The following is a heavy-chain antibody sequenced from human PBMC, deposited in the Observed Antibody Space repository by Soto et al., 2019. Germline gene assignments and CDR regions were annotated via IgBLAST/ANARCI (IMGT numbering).Heavy chain of an antibody. V-gene: IGHV3-21*01. CDR2: IRSNSAYI. Sequence: XGSLSLSCAASGFTFRSFTMNGVRQAPGKGLEWVSTIRSNSAYIYYTDALRGRFTISRDNAKNSLHLQMNSLRAEDTAVYYCTRDESRDSSARGWFDPWGPGTLVTVSS. D-gene: IGHD6-13*01. CDR3: TRDESRDSSARGWFDP. J-gene: IGHJ5*02. CDR1: GFTFRSFT.